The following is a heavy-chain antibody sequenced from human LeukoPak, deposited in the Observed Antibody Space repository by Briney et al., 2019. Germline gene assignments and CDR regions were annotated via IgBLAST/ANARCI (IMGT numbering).Heavy chain of an antibody. V-gene: IGHV3-48*03. CDR2: INTAGSTI. CDR3: ARGAPGTVTNHY. CDR1: GFTFSNYE. J-gene: IGHJ4*02. D-gene: IGHD4-17*01. Sequence: GGSLRLSCAASGFTFSNYEMNWVRQAPGKGLEWVSYINTAGSTIYYADSVKGRFTISRDNSKNSLYLQMSSLRAEDTAVYYCARGAPGTVTNHYWGQGTLVTVS.